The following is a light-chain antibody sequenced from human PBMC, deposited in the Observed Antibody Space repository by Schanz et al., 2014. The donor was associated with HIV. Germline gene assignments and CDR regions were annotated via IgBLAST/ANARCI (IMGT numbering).Light chain of an antibody. J-gene: IGLJ3*02. V-gene: IGLV1-44*01. CDR2: ATY. Sequence: QSVLTQPPSASGTPGQRVTISCSGSSSNIKTNAVNWYQHLPGTGPKLLIYATYNRPSGVPDRFSGSGSDTSASLAISGLQSEDEADYYCSSFAGSNIPWVFGGGTKLTVL. CDR1: SSNIKTNA. CDR3: SSFAGSNIPWV.